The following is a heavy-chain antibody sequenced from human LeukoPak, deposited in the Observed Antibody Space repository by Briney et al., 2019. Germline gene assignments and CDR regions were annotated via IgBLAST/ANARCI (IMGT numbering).Heavy chain of an antibody. J-gene: IGHJ6*02. V-gene: IGHV1-2*02. CDR2: INPNSGGK. CDR1: GYTFTGYY. CDR3: ARVWFGEFRGMDV. Sequence: ASVKVSCKASGYTFTGYYMHWVQQAPGQGLEWMGWINPNSGGKNYAQKFQGRVTMTRDTSISTAYMELSRLRSDDTAVYYCARVWFGEFRGMDVWGQGTTVTVSS. D-gene: IGHD3-10*01.